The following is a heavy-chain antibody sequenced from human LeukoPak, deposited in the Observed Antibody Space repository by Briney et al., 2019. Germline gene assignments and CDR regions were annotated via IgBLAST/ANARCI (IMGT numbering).Heavy chain of an antibody. J-gene: IGHJ4*02. CDR1: GFPVSTKY. D-gene: IGHD6-19*01. CDR3: ARVYSQWLGGFDY. CDR2: IYTDGRT. V-gene: IGHV3-66*01. Sequence: SGGSLRLSCAASGFPVSTKYMTWVRQAPGKGLEWASTIYTDGRTYYADSVKGRFIISRDNSKNTLYLQMNSLRVEDTAVYYCARVYSQWLGGFDYWGQGSLVTV.